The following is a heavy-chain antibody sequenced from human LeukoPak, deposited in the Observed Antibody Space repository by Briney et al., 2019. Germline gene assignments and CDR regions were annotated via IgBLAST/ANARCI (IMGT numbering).Heavy chain of an antibody. CDR2: IYYSGST. V-gene: IGHV4-30-4*08. CDR3: ARDNYYDSSGYYYEYFQH. D-gene: IGHD3-22*01. J-gene: IGHJ1*01. Sequence: SETLSLTCTVSGGSISSGDYYWRWIRQPPGRGLEWIGYIYYSGSTYYNPSLKSRVTISVDTSKNQFSLKLSSVTAADTAVYYCARDNYYDSSGYYYEYFQHWGQGTLVTVSS. CDR1: GGSISSGDYY.